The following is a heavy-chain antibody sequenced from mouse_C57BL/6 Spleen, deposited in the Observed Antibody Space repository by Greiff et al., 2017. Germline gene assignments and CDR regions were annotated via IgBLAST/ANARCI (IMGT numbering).Heavy chain of an antibody. V-gene: IGHV1-64*01. D-gene: IGHD3-3*01. Sequence: QVQLKQPGAELVKPGASVKLSCKASGYTFTSYWMHWVKQRPGQGLEWIGMIHPNSGSTKYNEKFKSKATLTVDKSSSTAYMQLSSLTSEDSAVYYCARWARDFDYWGQGTTLTVSS. CDR1: GYTFTSYW. CDR3: ARWARDFDY. CDR2: IHPNSGST. J-gene: IGHJ2*01.